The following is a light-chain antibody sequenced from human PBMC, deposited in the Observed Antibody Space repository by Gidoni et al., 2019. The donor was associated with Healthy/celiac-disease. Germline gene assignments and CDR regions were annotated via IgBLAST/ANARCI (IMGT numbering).Light chain of an antibody. CDR1: QSFSSY. CDR2: AAS. Sequence: DIQMNQSPSSLSASVGDRVTITCRASQSFSSYLNWYQQKPGKAPKLLIYAASSMQSGVPSRFSGSGSGTDFTLTISSLQPEDFATYYCQQCYSTPPYTFGRGTKLEIK. V-gene: IGKV1-39*01. CDR3: QQCYSTPPYT. J-gene: IGKJ2*01.